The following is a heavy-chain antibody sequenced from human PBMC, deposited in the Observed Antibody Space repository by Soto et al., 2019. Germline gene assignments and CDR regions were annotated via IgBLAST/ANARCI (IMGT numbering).Heavy chain of an antibody. D-gene: IGHD6-13*01. CDR1: GYTFTSYG. CDR3: ARDYSSTTFGY. V-gene: IGHV1-18*01. Sequence: GASVKVSCKASGYTFTSYGISWVRQAPGQGLEWMGWISAYNGNTNYAQKFQGRVTMTTDTSTSTVYMELRSLRPDDTAVFYCARDYSSTTFGYWGQGTLVTVSS. CDR2: ISAYNGNT. J-gene: IGHJ4*02.